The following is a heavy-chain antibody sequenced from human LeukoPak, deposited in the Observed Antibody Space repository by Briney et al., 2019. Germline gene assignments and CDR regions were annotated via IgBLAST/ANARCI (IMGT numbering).Heavy chain of an antibody. Sequence: ASVKVSCKASGYTFTSYGISWVRQAPGQGLEWMGWSSAYNGNTNYAQKLQGRVTMTTDTSTSTAYMELRSLRSDDTAVYYCARDYWTYSGSYYRGDHFDHWGQGTLVTVSS. J-gene: IGHJ4*02. V-gene: IGHV1-18*01. CDR2: SSAYNGNT. CDR3: ARDYWTYSGSYYRGDHFDH. CDR1: GYTFTSYG. D-gene: IGHD1-26*01.